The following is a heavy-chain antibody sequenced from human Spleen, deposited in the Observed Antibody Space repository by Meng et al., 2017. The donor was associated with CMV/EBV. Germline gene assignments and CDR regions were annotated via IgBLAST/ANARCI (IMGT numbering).Heavy chain of an antibody. CDR1: GGSISSRNYY. D-gene: IGHD2-2*02. Sequence: SETLSLTCTVSGGSISSRNYYWGWIRQPPGKGLEWIGSIYYSGSTYYNSSLKSRVTISVDTSKNQFSLKLRSVTAADTAVYYCARGRLIYCSSSTNCYRSYYSYGLDVWGRGTPVTVSS. CDR3: ARGRLIYCSSSTNCYRSYYSYGLDV. J-gene: IGHJ6*02. CDR2: IYYSGST. V-gene: IGHV4-39*07.